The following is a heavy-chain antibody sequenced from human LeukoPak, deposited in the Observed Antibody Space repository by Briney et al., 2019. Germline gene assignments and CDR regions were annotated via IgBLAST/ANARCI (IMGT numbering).Heavy chain of an antibody. V-gene: IGHV3-48*03. Sequence: GGSLRLSCAASGFTFSSYEMIWVRQAPGKGLECISYISTSGNAIYYADSVKGRFTISRDNAKNSLYLQMNSLRAEDTAVYYCARDPSAGYSHGIDYWGQGILVTVSS. CDR1: GFTFSSYE. CDR2: ISTSGNAI. CDR3: ARDPSAGYSHGIDY. J-gene: IGHJ4*02. D-gene: IGHD5-18*01.